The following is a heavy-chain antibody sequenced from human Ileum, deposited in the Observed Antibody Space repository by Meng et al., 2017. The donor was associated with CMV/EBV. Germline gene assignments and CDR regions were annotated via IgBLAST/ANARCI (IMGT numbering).Heavy chain of an antibody. CDR3: ARISSSSRPNFEY. D-gene: IGHD6-6*01. CDR1: GAPISSSSYY. Sequence: SEILSPTCTVPGAPISSSSYYWGWIRQPPGKGLEWIGSIYYSGSTYYNPSLRSRVTMSLDTSKNQFSLELSSVTAADTALYYCARISSSSRPNFEYWGQGTLVTVSS. V-gene: IGHV4-39*07. CDR2: IYYSGST. J-gene: IGHJ4*02.